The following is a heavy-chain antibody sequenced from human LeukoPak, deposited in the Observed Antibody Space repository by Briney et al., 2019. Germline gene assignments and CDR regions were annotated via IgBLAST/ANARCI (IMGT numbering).Heavy chain of an antibody. Sequence: PGGSLRLSCAASGFTFSDYYMSRIRQAPGKGLEWVSYITSSGSAIYYSDSVKGRFTISRDNAKNSLYLQMNSLRAEDTALYYCARVGPYNYFDYWGQGTLVTVSS. D-gene: IGHD3-16*01. CDR1: GFTFSDYY. J-gene: IGHJ4*02. V-gene: IGHV3-11*04. CDR2: ITSSGSAI. CDR3: ARVGPYNYFDY.